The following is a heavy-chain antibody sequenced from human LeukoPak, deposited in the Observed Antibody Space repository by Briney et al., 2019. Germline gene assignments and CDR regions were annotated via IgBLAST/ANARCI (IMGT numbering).Heavy chain of an antibody. CDR1: GFRFSTYP. J-gene: IGHJ4*02. CDR2: ISASSEIT. CDR3: ANPPGFDY. Sequence: GRSLRLSCAPSGFRFSTYPMSWVRQAPGQRLKWVAIISASSEITHYADSVKRRFTISKDNSKNTLYLQMNSLRAEDTAVYYCANPPGFDYWGQGTLVTVSS. V-gene: IGHV3-23*01.